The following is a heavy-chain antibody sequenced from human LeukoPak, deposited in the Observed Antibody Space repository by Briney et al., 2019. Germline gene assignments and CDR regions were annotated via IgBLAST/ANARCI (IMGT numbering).Heavy chain of an antibody. CDR2: IYWNDDK. V-gene: IGHV2-5*01. Sequence: SGPTLVNPTQTLTLTCTLSGFSLTTTGVHVGWVRQPPGRALEWLALIYWNDDKRYSPSLRNRLTITKDTSKNQVVLTVTNMDPVDTGTYYCTQFDYWGQGTLVTVSS. CDR3: TQFDY. CDR1: GFSLTTTGVH. J-gene: IGHJ4*02.